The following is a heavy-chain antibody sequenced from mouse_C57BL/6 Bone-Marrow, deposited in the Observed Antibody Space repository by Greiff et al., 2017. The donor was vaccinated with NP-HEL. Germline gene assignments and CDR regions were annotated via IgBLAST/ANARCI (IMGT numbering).Heavy chain of an antibody. D-gene: IGHD2-3*01. CDR1: GYTFTDYY. Sequence: EVQLVESGPVLVKPGASVKMSCKASGYTFTDYYMNWVKQSHGKSLEWIGVINPYNGGTSYNQKFKGKATLTVDKSSSTAYMELNSLTSEDSAVYYCARLRWLLRRDAMDYWGQGTSVTVSS. V-gene: IGHV1-19*01. J-gene: IGHJ4*01. CDR2: INPYNGGT. CDR3: ARLRWLLRRDAMDY.